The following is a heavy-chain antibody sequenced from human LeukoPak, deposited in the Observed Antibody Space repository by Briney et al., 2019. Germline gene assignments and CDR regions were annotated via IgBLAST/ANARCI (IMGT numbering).Heavy chain of an antibody. V-gene: IGHV1-18*01. CDR1: GYAFTSYG. CDR3: ARQYYYDSSGYYYH. D-gene: IGHD3-22*01. J-gene: IGHJ5*02. CDR2: VSAYNGNP. Sequence: ASVKVSCTTSGYAFTSYGIRWVRQAPGQGLEWMGWVSAYNGNPNYAQKLQGRVTMTTDTSTSTAYMELRSLRSDDTAVYYSARQYYYDSSGYYYHWGQGTLVTVSS.